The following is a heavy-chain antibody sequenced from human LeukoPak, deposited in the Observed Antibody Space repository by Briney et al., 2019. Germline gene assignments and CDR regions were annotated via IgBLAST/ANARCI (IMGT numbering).Heavy chain of an antibody. J-gene: IGHJ4*02. Sequence: GGSLRLSCAASGFTFSSYAMHWVRQAPGKGLEWVTVIWYDGSNKYYADSVKGRFIISRDNSKNTLYLQMNSLRAEDTAVYYCVSRGPTFDYWGQGTLVTVSS. CDR1: GFTFSSYA. D-gene: IGHD3-10*01. CDR3: VSRGPTFDY. V-gene: IGHV3-33*01. CDR2: IWYDGSNK.